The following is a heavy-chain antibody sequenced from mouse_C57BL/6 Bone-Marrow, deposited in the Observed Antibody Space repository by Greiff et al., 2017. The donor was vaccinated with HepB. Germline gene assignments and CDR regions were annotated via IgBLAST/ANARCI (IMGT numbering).Heavy chain of an antibody. V-gene: IGHV1-69*01. CDR3: ARQDYGAWFAY. J-gene: IGHJ3*01. D-gene: IGHD1-1*01. CDR1: GYTFTSYW. Sequence: QVQLQQSGAELVMPGASVKLSCKASGYTFTSYWMHWVKQRPGQGLEWIGEIDPSDSYTNYNQKFKGKSTLTVDKSSSTAYMQLSSLTSEDSAVYYCARQDYGAWFAYWGQGTLVTVSA. CDR2: IDPSDSYT.